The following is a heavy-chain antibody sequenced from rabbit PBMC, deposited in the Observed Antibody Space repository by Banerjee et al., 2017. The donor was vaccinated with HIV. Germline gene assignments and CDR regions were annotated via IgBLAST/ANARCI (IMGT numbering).Heavy chain of an antibody. D-gene: IGHD3-3*01. CDR3: ARDDGSSGGYAHNL. J-gene: IGHJ4*01. V-gene: IGHV1S43*01. Sequence: QEQLEESGGGLVKPEGSLTLTCTASGFDLTNYYHICWVRQAPGKGLEWIACIRAGSASTNSYASWAKGRFTISRSARLDTVDLKMTSLTAADTATYFCARDDGSSGGYAHNLWGPGTLVTVS. CDR1: GFDLTNYYH. CDR2: IRAGSASTN.